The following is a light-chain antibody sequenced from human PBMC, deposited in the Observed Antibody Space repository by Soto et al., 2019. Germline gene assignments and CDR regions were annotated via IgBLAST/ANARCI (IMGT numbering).Light chain of an antibody. CDR2: EAS. J-gene: IGKJ1*01. CDR3: RRYRRLPWT. V-gene: IGKV1-5*03. CDR1: ASIDTY. Sequence: DIQMTQSPPTLSASVGDRVTISCRASASIDTYLAWYQQAPGKAPQLLLFEASSLKGGVPARFSGIGSEKEFTLTISSRKPEDFANDNCRRYRRLPWTFGQGSKVEVK.